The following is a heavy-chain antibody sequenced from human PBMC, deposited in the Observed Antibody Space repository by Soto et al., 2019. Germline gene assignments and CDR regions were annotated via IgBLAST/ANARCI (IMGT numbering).Heavy chain of an antibody. CDR3: ARAGQEGMDV. J-gene: IGHJ6*02. CDR2: IYYSGST. CDR1: GGSLSSSSYY. Sequence: SETLSLTWTVSGGSLSSSSYYWVWIRQPPGKGLEWIGSIYYSGSTYYNPSLKSRVTISVDTSKNQFSLKLSSVTAADTAAYYCARAGQEGMDVWGQGTTDTVSS. V-gene: IGHV4-39*01.